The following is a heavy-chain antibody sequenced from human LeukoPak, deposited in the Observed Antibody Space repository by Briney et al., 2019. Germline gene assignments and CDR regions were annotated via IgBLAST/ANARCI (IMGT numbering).Heavy chain of an antibody. V-gene: IGHV4-39*07. J-gene: IGHJ5*02. CDR1: GGSISSSSYY. D-gene: IGHD6-13*01. CDR2: IYYSGST. CDR3: AREGRYSRLNWFDP. Sequence: SETLSLTCTVSGGSISSSSYYWGWIRQPPGKGLEWIGSIYYSGSTYYNPSLKSRVTISVDTSKNQFSLKLSSVTAADTAVYYCAREGRYSRLNWFDPWGQGTLVTVSS.